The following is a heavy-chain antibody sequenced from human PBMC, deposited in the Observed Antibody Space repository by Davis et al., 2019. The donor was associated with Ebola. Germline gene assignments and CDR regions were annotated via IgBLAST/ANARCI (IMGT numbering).Heavy chain of an antibody. J-gene: IGHJ4*02. D-gene: IGHD2-2*01. CDR2: ISWNSGSI. CDR3: ARLRIVVVPAAIAGKSKRDY. V-gene: IGHV3-9*01. CDR1: GFTFDDYA. Sequence: GGSLRLSCAASGFTFDDYAMHWVRQAPGKGLEWVSGISWNSGSIGYADSVKGRFTISRDNSKNSLYLQMNSLRTEDTALYYCARLRIVVVPAAIAGKSKRDYWGQGTLVTVSS.